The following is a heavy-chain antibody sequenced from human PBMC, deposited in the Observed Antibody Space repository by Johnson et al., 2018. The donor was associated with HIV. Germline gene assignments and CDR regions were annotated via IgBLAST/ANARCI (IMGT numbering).Heavy chain of an antibody. Sequence: VQLVESGGGVVQPGRSLRLSCAASGFTFSTYDMHCVRQAPGKGLEWVSVIFSGGTTYYADSVKGRFTISRDNSKNTLYLQMNNLRTEDTAVYYCARDRKYGVGATRDDAFDIWGQGTMVTVSS. CDR1: GFTFSTYD. V-gene: IGHV3-66*01. CDR3: ARDRKYGVGATRDDAFDI. D-gene: IGHD1-26*01. J-gene: IGHJ3*02. CDR2: IFSGGTT.